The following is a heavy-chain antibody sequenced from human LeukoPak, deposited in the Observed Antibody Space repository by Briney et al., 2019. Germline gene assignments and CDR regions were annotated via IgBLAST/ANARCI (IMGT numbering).Heavy chain of an antibody. CDR2: IYPGNFVT. J-gene: IGHJ6*03. CDR1: GYSFTSYW. D-gene: IGHD1-26*01. Sequence: KAGESLKISCKGSGYSFTSYWIGGGRQMPGKVLGGMGIIYPGNFVTRYSPSFQGQVTISADKSISTAYLQWSSLKASDTAMYYCARQLEYGGASMRNYYYYYMDVWGKGTTVTVSS. V-gene: IGHV5-51*01. CDR3: ARQLEYGGASMRNYYYYYMDV.